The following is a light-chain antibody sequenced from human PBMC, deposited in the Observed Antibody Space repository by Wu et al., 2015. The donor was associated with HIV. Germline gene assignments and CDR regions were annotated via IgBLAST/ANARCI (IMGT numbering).Light chain of an antibody. CDR1: QSVSGY. Sequence: EIVLTQSPATLSLSPGERASLSCRASQSVSGYLVWYQQKPGQAPRLLIYGAVTRPTGIPARFRGSGSGTEFTLTLTSMESEDSAVYFCQQYNHWPLTFGAGTKVEI. J-gene: IGKJ4*01. V-gene: IGKV3-15*01. CDR2: GAV. CDR3: QQYNHWPLT.